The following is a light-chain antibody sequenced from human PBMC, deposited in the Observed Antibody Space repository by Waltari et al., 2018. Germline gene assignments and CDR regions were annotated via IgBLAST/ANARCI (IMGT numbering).Light chain of an antibody. V-gene: IGKV3-15*01. CDR1: QSVGTN. CDR2: GAS. Sequence: DIVMTQSPATLSVSPGESATLSCRASQSVGTNLAWYQQSPGQAPRLLLYGASSRATGIPARFSGSGSGTDFTLTINSLQPEDFALYYCQQYHNWPPWAFGQGTKVEIK. CDR3: QQYHNWPPWA. J-gene: IGKJ1*01.